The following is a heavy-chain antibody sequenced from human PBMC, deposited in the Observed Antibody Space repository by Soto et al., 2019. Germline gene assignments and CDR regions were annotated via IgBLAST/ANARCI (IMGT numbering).Heavy chain of an antibody. J-gene: IGHJ6*02. D-gene: IGHD3-10*01. CDR3: ARGEVLLWFGELLPYYYYGMDV. Sequence: SETLSLTCAVYGGSFSDYYWSWIRQPPGNGLEWIGEINHSGSTNYNPSLKSRVTISVDTSKNQFSLKLSSVTAADTAVYYCARGEVLLWFGELLPYYYYGMDVWGQGTTVTVSS. CDR2: INHSGST. V-gene: IGHV4-34*01. CDR1: GGSFSDYY.